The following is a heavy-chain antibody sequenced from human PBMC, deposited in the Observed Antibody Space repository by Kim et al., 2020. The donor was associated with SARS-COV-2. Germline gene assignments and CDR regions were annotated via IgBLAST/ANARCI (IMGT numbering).Heavy chain of an antibody. V-gene: IGHV3-74*01. CDR2: T. D-gene: IGHD2-21*02. J-gene: IGHJ6*02. CDR3: ARTAYYNGMDV. Sequence: TRYADSGKGRFTISRDNAKNTLYLQMSSLRAEDTALYYCARTAYYNGMDVWGQGTTVTVSS.